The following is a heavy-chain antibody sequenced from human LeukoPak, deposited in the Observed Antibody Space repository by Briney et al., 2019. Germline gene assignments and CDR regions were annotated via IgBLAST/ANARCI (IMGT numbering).Heavy chain of an antibody. V-gene: IGHV4-34*01. J-gene: IGHJ4*02. D-gene: IGHD5-12*01. CDR1: GGSFSGYY. CDR3: ARARLGRYSGYDPYYFDY. CDR2: INHSGST. Sequence: PSETLSLTCAVYGGSFSGYYWSWIRQPPGKGLEWIGEINHSGSTNYNPSLKSRVTISVDTSKNQFSLKLSSVTAADTAVYYCARARLGRYSGYDPYYFDYWGQGTLVTVSS.